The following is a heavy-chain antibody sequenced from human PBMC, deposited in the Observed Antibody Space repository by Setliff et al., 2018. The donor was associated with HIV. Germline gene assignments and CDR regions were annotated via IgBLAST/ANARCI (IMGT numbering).Heavy chain of an antibody. CDR2: IDPNSGGT. V-gene: IGHV1-2*02. CDR1: ATFTNVD. D-gene: IGHD3-10*01. J-gene: IGHJ4*02. Sequence: ASVKVSCKASATFTNVDIHWLRRATGQGLEWMGWIDPNSGGTTYAQKFQGRVTMTRDTSISTAYMELRRLTSDDTAVYYCARGGLYWGQGTLVTVSS. CDR3: ARGGLY.